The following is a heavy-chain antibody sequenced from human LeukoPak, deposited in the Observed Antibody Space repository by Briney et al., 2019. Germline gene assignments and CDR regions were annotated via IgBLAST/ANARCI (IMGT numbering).Heavy chain of an antibody. CDR3: ARAGGLNYYGGFSEFGY. CDR2: IYYSGST. J-gene: IGHJ4*02. Sequence: PSETLSLTCTVSGGSISTTPYYWGWIRQPPGKGLEWIGSIYYSGSTFYNPSLKSRVTISLDTSKNQYSLKLSSVTAADTAVYYCARAGGLNYYGGFSEFGYWGQGTLVTVSS. V-gene: IGHV4-39*07. CDR1: GGSISTTPYY. D-gene: IGHD4-23*01.